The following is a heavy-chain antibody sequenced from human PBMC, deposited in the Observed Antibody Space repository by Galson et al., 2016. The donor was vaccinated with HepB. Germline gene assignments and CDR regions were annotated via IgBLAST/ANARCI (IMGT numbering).Heavy chain of an antibody. V-gene: IGHV1-18*01. Sequence: SCKASGYTFANYGISWVRQAPGQGLEWMGWIRAYNGNTNYPQKLRGRITMTTDTSTSTAYMELRSLKSDDTAVYYCARDFAYYSESRALGDYWGQGTLVTVSS. J-gene: IGHJ4*02. D-gene: IGHD3-22*01. CDR2: IRAYNGNT. CDR3: ARDFAYYSESRALGDY. CDR1: GYTFANYG.